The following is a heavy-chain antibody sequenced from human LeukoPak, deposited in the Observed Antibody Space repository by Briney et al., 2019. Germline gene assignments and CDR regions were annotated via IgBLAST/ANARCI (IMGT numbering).Heavy chain of an antibody. CDR1: GFTFSSYG. CDR2: ISYDGSNK. CDR3: AKDGVGDYDSSGFVDY. Sequence: GGSLRLSCAASGFTFSSYGMHWVRQAPGKGLEWVAVISYDGSNKYYADSVKGRFTISRDNSKNTLYLQMNSLRAEDTAVYYRAKDGVGDYDSSGFVDYWGQGTLVTVSS. D-gene: IGHD3-22*01. V-gene: IGHV3-30*18. J-gene: IGHJ4*02.